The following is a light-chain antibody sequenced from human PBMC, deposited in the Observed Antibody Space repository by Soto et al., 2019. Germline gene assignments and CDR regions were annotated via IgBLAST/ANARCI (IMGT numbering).Light chain of an antibody. J-gene: IGKJ3*01. CDR2: GAS. Sequence: EIVLTQSPGILSLSPGERATLACRASQSISSDHLAWYQQRPGQSPRLLIYGASSRTTGVPDRFSGSESGTDFTLTISRLEPEDFAASYCQHYRSAPFTFGPATKVDIK. CDR1: QSISSDH. V-gene: IGKV3-20*01. CDR3: QHYRSAPFT.